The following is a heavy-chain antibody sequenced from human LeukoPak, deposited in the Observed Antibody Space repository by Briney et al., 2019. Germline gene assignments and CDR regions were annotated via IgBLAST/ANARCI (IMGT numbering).Heavy chain of an antibody. D-gene: IGHD4/OR15-4a*01. CDR1: GGTFSSYA. CDR2: IIPIFGTA. V-gene: IGHV1-69*13. Sequence: ASVKVSCKASGGTFSSYAISWVRQAPGQGLEWMGGIIPIFGTANYAQKFQGRVTITADESTSTAYMELSSLRSEDTAVYYCATRTGLVLLDYWGQGTLVTVSS. J-gene: IGHJ4*02. CDR3: ATRTGLVLLDY.